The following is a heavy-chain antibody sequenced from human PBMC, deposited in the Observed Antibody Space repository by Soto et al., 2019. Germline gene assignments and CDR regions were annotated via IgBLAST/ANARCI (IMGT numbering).Heavy chain of an antibody. D-gene: IGHD1-26*01. V-gene: IGHV1-46*01. CDR1: GYTFSSSY. CDR3: ARDGDSGSPRYFDY. CDR2: INLSTGGI. Sequence: ASVKVSCKASGYTFSSSYMHWVRQAPGQGLEWMGIINLSTGGINYSQKFRGRVTISRDNAKNSLYLQMNSLRAEDTAVYYCARDGDSGSPRYFDYWGQGTLVTVSS. J-gene: IGHJ4*02.